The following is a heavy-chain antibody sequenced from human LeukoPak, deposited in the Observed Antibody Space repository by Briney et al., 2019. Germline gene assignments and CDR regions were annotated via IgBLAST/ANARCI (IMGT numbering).Heavy chain of an antibody. CDR1: SGSISTSNYY. Sequence: SETLSLTCTVSSGSISTSNYYWGWVRQPPGKALEWIGNIFYSGSTYYSPSLKSRVTISVDTSKNQFSLKLSSVTAADTAVYYCARVRVSLGDYAMDVWGKGTTVTISS. CDR3: ARVRVSLGDYAMDV. D-gene: IGHD2-15*01. V-gene: IGHV4-39*07. CDR2: IFYSGST. J-gene: IGHJ6*04.